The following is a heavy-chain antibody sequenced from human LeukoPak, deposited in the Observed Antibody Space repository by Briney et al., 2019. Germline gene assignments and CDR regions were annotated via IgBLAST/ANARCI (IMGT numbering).Heavy chain of an antibody. V-gene: IGHV1-46*03. CDR2: INPSGGST. CDR1: GYTFTSYY. CDR3: ASSVLRFLDRAFDI. D-gene: IGHD3-3*01. J-gene: IGHJ3*02. Sequence: ASVKVSCKASGYTFTSYYMHWVRQAPGQGLEWMGIINPSGGSTSYAQKFQGRVTMTRDTSTSTVYMELSSLRSEDTAVYYCASSVLRFLDRAFDIWAKGQWSPSLQ.